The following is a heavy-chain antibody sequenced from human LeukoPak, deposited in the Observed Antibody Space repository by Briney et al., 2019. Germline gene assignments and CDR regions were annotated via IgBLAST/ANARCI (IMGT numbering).Heavy chain of an antibody. CDR2: IYSGGST. V-gene: IGHV3-53*01. CDR3: SRYYYDSSAYPYYFDY. Sequence: GGSLRLSCAAYGFIVSSNYMSWVRQAPGKGLEWVSVIYSGGSTYYADSVKGRFTISRDNSKNTVYLQMNSLRAEDTAVYYCSRYYYDSSAYPYYFDYWGQGTLVTVSS. J-gene: IGHJ4*02. CDR1: GFIVSSNY. D-gene: IGHD3-22*01.